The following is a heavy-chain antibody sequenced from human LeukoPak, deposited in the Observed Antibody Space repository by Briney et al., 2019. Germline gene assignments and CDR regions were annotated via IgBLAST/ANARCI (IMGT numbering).Heavy chain of an antibody. CDR2: IYYSGST. J-gene: IGHJ6*03. D-gene: IGHD1-1*01. V-gene: IGHV4-39*07. CDR3: ARRENGYYYYYMDV. CDR1: GGSISSSSYY. Sequence: PSETLSLTCTVSGGSISSSSYYWGWIRQPPGKGLEWIGSIYYSGSTYYNPSLKSRVTISVDTSKNQFSLKLSSVTAADTAVYYCARRENGYYYYYMDVWGKGTTVTISS.